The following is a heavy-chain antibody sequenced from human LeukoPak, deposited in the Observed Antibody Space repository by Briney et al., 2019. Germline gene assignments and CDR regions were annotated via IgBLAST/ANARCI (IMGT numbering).Heavy chain of an antibody. CDR3: ARALGVATYIDY. CDR1: GGSISSSSYY. V-gene: IGHV4-39*07. D-gene: IGHD5-12*01. J-gene: IGHJ4*02. Sequence: SETLSLTCTVSGGSISSSSYYWGWIRQPPGKGLEWIGSIYYSGSTYYNPSLKSRVTISVDKSKNQFSLKLSSVTAADTAVYYCARALGVATYIDYWGQGTLVTVSS. CDR2: IYYSGST.